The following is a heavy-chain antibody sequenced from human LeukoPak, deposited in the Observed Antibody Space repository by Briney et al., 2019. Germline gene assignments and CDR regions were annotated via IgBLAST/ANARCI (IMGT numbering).Heavy chain of an antibody. J-gene: IGHJ2*01. V-gene: IGHV4-4*08. CDR2: MYNRGSA. CDR1: GGSISTYY. CDR3: ARDPEGDNSSGWWGYWYFDL. Sequence: SETLSLTCTVSGGSISTYYWSWIRQPPGKRPEWIGYMYNRGSANYNPSLTGRVTVSIDTSKNQFSLKLSSVTAADTAVYYCARDPEGDNSSGWWGYWYFDLWGRGTLVTVSS. D-gene: IGHD6-19*01.